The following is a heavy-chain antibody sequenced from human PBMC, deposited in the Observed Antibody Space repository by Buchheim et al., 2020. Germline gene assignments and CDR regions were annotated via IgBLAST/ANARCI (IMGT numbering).Heavy chain of an antibody. V-gene: IGHV3-30*18. CDR1: GFTFSNYG. CDR2: IAGDGGAK. J-gene: IGHJ4*02. D-gene: IGHD3-3*01. Sequence: QVHLVESGGGLVQPGDSLRLSCGASGFTFSNYGIHWLRKAPGKGLEWVAAIAGDGGAKVYADSVKGRFTLSRDNSKNMVYLQMNSLRPDDSALYFCAKEGRFTEWYYDYWGQGTL. CDR3: AKEGRFTEWYYDY.